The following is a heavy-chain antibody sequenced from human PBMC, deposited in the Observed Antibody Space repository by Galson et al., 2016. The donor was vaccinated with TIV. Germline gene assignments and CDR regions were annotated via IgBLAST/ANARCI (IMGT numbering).Heavy chain of an antibody. CDR1: GFTFSSST. D-gene: IGHD5-18*01. J-gene: IGHJ4*02. V-gene: IGHV3-21*01. Sequence: SLRLSCAASGFTFSSSTMNWVRQAPGKGLEWVSSISGRRSYIYYADSVKGRFTVSRDNAKNSLNLQMNGLRVEDTAVYYCARVKGDGEYSYGAFEFWGQGTQVTVSS. CDR2: ISGRRSYI. CDR3: ARVKGDGEYSYGAFEF.